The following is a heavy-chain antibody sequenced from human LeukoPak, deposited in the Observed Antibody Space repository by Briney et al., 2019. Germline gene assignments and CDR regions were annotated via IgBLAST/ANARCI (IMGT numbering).Heavy chain of an antibody. CDR1: GGSFSGYY. V-gene: IGHV4-34*01. D-gene: IGHD6-19*01. J-gene: IGHJ4*02. CDR2: INHSGST. CDR3: ARGRSSAWYYYFDY. Sequence: SETLSLTCAVYGGSFSGYYRSWIRQPPGKGLEWIGEINHSGSTNYNPSLKSRVTISVDTSKNQFSLKLSSVTAADTAVYYCARGRSSAWYYYFDYWGQGTLVTVSS.